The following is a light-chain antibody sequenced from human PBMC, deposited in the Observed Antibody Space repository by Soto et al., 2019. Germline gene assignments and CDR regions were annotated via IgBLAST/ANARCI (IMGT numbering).Light chain of an antibody. CDR3: QQRDKWPRT. V-gene: IGKV3-11*01. J-gene: IGKJ1*01. Sequence: DIVLTQSPATMSMSPGERAPLSCRASQSVSRNFAWYQQKPGQAPRLLIYGASNRATAIPARFSGSGSGTDFTLTISSLEPEDFAIYYCQQRDKWPRTFGQGTKVDIK. CDR2: GAS. CDR1: QSVSRN.